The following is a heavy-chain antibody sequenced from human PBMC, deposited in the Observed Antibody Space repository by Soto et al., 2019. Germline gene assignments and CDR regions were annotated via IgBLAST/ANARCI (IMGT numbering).Heavy chain of an antibody. CDR3: ARAAPNVVVLTSSHYYYGMDV. J-gene: IGHJ6*02. V-gene: IGHV3-48*02. Sequence: GGSLRLSCAASGFTFSSYSMNWVRQAPGKGLEWVSYISSSSSTIYYADSVKCRFTISIDNAKNSLYLQMNSLSEEDTAVYYCARAAPNVVVLTSSHYYYGMDVWGQGTTVTVYS. D-gene: IGHD3-22*01. CDR1: GFTFSSYS. CDR2: ISSSSSTI.